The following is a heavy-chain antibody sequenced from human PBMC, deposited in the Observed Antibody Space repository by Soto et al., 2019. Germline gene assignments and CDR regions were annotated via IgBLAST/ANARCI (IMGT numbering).Heavy chain of an antibody. D-gene: IGHD6-6*01. J-gene: IGHJ4*02. Sequence: GASVKVSCKPSGYTFTSYLIHWVRLAPGQRLEWMGWINAANGDTKYSRKFQGRVTITRDTSASTAYMELSSLRSEDAAVYYCARFVPYRSSSGYFDSWGQGTLVTVSS. CDR3: ARFVPYRSSSGYFDS. CDR2: INAANGDT. CDR1: GYTFTSYL. V-gene: IGHV1-3*01.